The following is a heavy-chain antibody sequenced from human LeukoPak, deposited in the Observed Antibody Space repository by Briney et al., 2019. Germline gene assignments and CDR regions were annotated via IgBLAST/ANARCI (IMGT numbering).Heavy chain of an antibody. CDR1: GFTFSSYS. CDR3: ARDRGSYF. CDR2: ISSSSSTI. J-gene: IGHJ4*02. D-gene: IGHD1-26*01. V-gene: IGHV3-48*01. Sequence: QPGGSLRLSCAASGFTFSSYSMNWVRQAPGRGLEWVSYISSSSSTIYYADSVKGRFTISRDNAKNSLYLQMNSLRAEDTAVYYCARDRGSYFWGQGTLVTVSS.